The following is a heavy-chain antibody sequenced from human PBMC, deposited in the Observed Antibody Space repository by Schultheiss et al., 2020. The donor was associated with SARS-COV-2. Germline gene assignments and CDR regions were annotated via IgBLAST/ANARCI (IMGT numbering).Heavy chain of an antibody. CDR1: GGSISSGDYY. J-gene: IGHJ2*01. Sequence: SETLSLTCTVSGGSISSGDYYWSWIRQPPGKGLEWIGYIYYSGSTNYNPSLKSRVTISVDTSKNQFSLKLSSVTAADTAVYYCASQRGDILTGYSYWYFDLWGRGTLVTVSS. CDR3: ASQRGDILTGYSYWYFDL. D-gene: IGHD3-9*01. CDR2: IYYSGST. V-gene: IGHV4-61*08.